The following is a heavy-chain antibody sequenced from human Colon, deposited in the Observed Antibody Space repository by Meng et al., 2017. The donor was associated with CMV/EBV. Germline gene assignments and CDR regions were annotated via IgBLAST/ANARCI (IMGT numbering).Heavy chain of an antibody. Sequence: SETLSLTCAVYGGSFSGYYWSWIRQPPGKGLEWIGEINHSGSTNYNPSLKSRVTISVDTSKNQFSLKLSSVTAADTAVYYCARVRKYYDFWSGLYYFDYWGQGTLVTVSS. V-gene: IGHV4-34*01. CDR1: GGSFSGYY. D-gene: IGHD3-3*01. J-gene: IGHJ4*02. CDR2: INHSGST. CDR3: ARVRKYYDFWSGLYYFDY.